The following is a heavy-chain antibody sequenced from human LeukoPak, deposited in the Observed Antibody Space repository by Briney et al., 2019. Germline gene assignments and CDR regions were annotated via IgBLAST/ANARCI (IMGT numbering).Heavy chain of an antibody. CDR2: ISGSAGST. CDR1: GFTFSSYA. J-gene: IGHJ6*03. D-gene: IGHD5-18*01. V-gene: IGHV3-23*01. CDR3: AKEGSERATQLWLSLYYYYYMDV. Sequence: GGSLRLSCAASGFTFSSYAMSWVRQAPGNGLEWVSAISGSAGSTEYADSVKGRFTICRDNSKNTLYLQMNSLRAEDTAVYYCAKEGSERATQLWLSLYYYYYMDVWGKGTTVTVSS.